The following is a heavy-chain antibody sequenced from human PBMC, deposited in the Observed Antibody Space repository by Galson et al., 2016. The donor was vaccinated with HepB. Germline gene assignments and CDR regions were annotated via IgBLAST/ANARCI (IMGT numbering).Heavy chain of an antibody. CDR3: ARRGAYYYYGMDV. J-gene: IGHJ6*02. CDR2: ISHTGTT. D-gene: IGHD1-26*01. CDR1: GGSLSGYY. V-gene: IGHV4-34*01. Sequence: SEPLSLTCGVSGGSLSGYYWTRIRQPPGKGLEWIGEISHTGTTNYNPSLTSRVTFSVDTSKNPFSLSLNSVTAADTAVYYCARRGAYYYYGMDVWGQGTTVTVSS.